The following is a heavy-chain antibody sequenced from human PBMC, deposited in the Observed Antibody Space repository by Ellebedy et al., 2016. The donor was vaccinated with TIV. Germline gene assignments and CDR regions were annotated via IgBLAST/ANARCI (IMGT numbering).Heavy chain of an antibody. CDR1: GFTFSDYV. D-gene: IGHD1-1*01. CDR3: TKRADNWGFFDY. Sequence: PGGSLRLSCAASGFTFSDYVMAWVRQVPGKGLEWVSAVSESDGRTFYADAVKGRFTISRDNSKNTLFLQMIILTAGDTAVYYCTKRADNWGFFDYWGQGTLVTVSS. J-gene: IGHJ4*02. CDR2: VSESDGRT. V-gene: IGHV3-23*01.